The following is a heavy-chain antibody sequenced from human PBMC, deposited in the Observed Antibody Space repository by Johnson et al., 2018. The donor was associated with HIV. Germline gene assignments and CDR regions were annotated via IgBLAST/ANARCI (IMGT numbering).Heavy chain of an antibody. Sequence: VQLVESGGGLVKAGGSLRLSCAASGFTFSSYDMHWVRQATGKGLEWVSAIGTAGDTYYADSVKGRFTISRDNSKNTLYLQMNSLRAEDTAVYYCAKDFGIVVVKSAFDIWGQGTMVTVSS. D-gene: IGHD3-22*01. CDR3: AKDFGIVVVKSAFDI. J-gene: IGHJ3*02. CDR1: GFTFSSYD. CDR2: IGTAGDT. V-gene: IGHV3-13*01.